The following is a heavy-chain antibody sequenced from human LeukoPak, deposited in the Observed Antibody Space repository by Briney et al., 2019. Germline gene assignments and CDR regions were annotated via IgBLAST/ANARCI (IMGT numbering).Heavy chain of an antibody. V-gene: IGHV3-7*01. Sequence: GGSLRLSCAASGFTFSSYAMSWVRQAPGKGLEWVANIKQDGSEKYYVDSVKGRFTISRDNAKNSVYLQMKSLRAEDTAVYYCASWGPPGCSGGSCYFGYWGQGTLVTVSS. D-gene: IGHD2-15*01. CDR3: ASWGPPGCSGGSCYFGY. J-gene: IGHJ4*02. CDR1: GFTFSSYA. CDR2: IKQDGSEK.